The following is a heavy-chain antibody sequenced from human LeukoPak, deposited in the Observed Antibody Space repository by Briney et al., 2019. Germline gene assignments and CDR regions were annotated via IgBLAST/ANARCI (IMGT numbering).Heavy chain of an antibody. CDR2: IWYDGSNK. J-gene: IGHJ4*02. CDR3: AKSYYDFWSGYYTFYFDY. D-gene: IGHD3-3*01. CDR1: GFTFSSYG. Sequence: PGGSLRLSCAASGFTFSSYGMHWVRQAPGKGLEWVAVIWYDGSNKYYADSVKGRFTISRDNSKNTLYLQMNSLRAEDTAVYYCAKSYYDFWSGYYTFYFDYRGQGTLVTVSS. V-gene: IGHV3-33*06.